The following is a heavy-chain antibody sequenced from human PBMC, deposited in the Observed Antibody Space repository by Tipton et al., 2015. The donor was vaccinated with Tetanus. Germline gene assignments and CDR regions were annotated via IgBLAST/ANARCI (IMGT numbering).Heavy chain of an antibody. D-gene: IGHD4-17*01. V-gene: IGHV4-39*01. J-gene: IGHJ4*02. CDR3: APSDYGQGYYFDY. CDR2: IYYSGST. CDR1: GGSISSSSYY. Sequence: TLSLTCTVSGGSISSSSYYWGWIRQPPGKGLEWIGSIYYSGSTYYNPSLKSRVTISVDTSKNQFSLKLSSVTAADTAVYYCAPSDYGQGYYFDYWGQGTLVTVSS.